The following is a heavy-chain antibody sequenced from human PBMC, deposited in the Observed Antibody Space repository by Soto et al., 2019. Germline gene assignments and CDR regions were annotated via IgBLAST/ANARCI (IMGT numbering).Heavy chain of an antibody. CDR1: GGTFSSYT. CDR2: IIPILGIA. Sequence: QVQLVQSGAEVKKPGSSVKVSCKASGGTFSSYTISWVRQAPGQGLEWMGRIIPILGIANYAQKFQGRVTITVDKFPSTAYMERSSLISEDPALYYCATQRGYCSGGSCGFAVDVWGQGTMATVSS. CDR3: ATQRGYCSGGSCGFAVDV. V-gene: IGHV1-69*02. D-gene: IGHD2-15*01. J-gene: IGHJ3*01.